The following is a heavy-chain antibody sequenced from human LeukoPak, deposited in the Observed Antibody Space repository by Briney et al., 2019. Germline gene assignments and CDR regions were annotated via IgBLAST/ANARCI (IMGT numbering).Heavy chain of an antibody. J-gene: IGHJ4*02. CDR1: GFTFSDYF. Sequence: GGSLRLSCAASGFTFSDYFMTWIRQAPGRGLEWISYITTTGNTAFYADSVKGRFTVSRDNAKNSLYLQINSLRAEDTAVYYCARYAYYYDSSGLWTTFDYWGQGTLVTVSS. CDR3: ARYAYYYDSSGLWTTFDY. V-gene: IGHV3-11*04. D-gene: IGHD3-22*01. CDR2: ITTTGNTA.